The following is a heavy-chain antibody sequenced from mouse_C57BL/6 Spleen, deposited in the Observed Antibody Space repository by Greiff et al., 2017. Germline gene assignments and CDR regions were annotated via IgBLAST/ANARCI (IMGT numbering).Heavy chain of an antibody. CDR3: AITTVGYFDY. Sequence: VHLVESGPGLVAPSQSLSITCTVSGFSLTSYAISWVRQPPGKGLEWLGVLWTGGGTNYNSALKSRLSISKDNSKSQVFLKMNSLQTDDTARYYCAITTVGYFDYWGQGTTLTVSS. CDR2: LWTGGGT. J-gene: IGHJ2*01. D-gene: IGHD1-1*01. CDR1: GFSLTSYA. V-gene: IGHV2-9-1*01.